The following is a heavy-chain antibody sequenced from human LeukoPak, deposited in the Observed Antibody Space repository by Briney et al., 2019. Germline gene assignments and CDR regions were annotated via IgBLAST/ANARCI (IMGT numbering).Heavy chain of an antibody. D-gene: IGHD4-17*01. V-gene: IGHV3-23*01. CDR3: AKENYGDSTGGRFQH. CDR2: ISGSGGST. Sequence: GGSLRLSCAASGFTFSSYAMSWVRQTPVKGLEWVSVISGSGGSTYYADSVKGRFTISRINSKNTLYLQMNSLRAEDTAVYYCAKENYGDSTGGRFQHWGQGTLVTASS. J-gene: IGHJ1*01. CDR1: GFTFSSYA.